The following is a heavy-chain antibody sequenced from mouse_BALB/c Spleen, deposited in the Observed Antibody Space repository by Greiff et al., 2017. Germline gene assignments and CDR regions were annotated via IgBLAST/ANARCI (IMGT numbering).Heavy chain of an antibody. CDR3: TREGAYRYDVAY. CDR1: GYTFTSYW. CDR2: IYPGSGST. D-gene: IGHD2-14*01. Sequence: LQHPGSELVRPGASVKLSCKASGYTFTSYWMHWVKQRPGQGLEWIGNIYPGSGSTNYDEKFKSKATLTVDTSSSTAYMQLSSLTSEDSAVYYCTREGAYRYDVAYWGQGTLVTVSA. V-gene: IGHV1S22*01. J-gene: IGHJ3*01.